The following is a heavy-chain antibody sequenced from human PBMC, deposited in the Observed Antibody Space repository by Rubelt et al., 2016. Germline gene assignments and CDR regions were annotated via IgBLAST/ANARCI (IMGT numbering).Heavy chain of an antibody. D-gene: IGHD2-15*01. J-gene: IGHJ4*02. CDR2: ISGSGGST. CDR3: AKGTGPRRGGTDY. CDR1: GFTFSSYA. V-gene: IGHV3-23*01. Sequence: EVQLLESGGGLVQPGGSLRLSCAASGFTFSSYAMSWVRQAPGKGLEWVSAISGSGGSTYYADSVKGRLTISRDNSKTTLYLQMNSLRAEDTAVYYWAKGTGPRRGGTDYWGQGTLVTVSS.